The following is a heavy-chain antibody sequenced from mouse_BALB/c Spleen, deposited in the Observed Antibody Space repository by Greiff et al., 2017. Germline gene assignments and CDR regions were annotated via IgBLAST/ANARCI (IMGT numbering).Heavy chain of an antibody. CDR1: GYSLTGYY. V-gene: IGHV1S34*01. CDR3: ARECITTVVAHFDY. CDR2: ISCYNGAT. D-gene: IGHD1-1*01. J-gene: IGHJ2*01. Sequence: LVKTGASVKISCKASGYSLTGYYMHWVKQSHGKSLEWIGYISCYNGATSYNQKFKGKATFTVDTSSSTAYMQFNSLTSEDSAVYYCARECITTVVAHFDYWGQGTTLTVSS.